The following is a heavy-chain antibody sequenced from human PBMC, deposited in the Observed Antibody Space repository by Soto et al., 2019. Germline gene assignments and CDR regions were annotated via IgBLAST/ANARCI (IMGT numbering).Heavy chain of an antibody. Sequence: SETLSLTCTVSGDSISCSPYFWGWIRQPPGKRLEWIGSIFYDGYTLYTPSLRSRVTISVDTSKNQFSLKLASVAAADTATYFCARLQAAVPHYWGQGTLVTVSS. D-gene: IGHD6-13*01. V-gene: IGHV4-39*01. J-gene: IGHJ4*02. CDR1: GDSISCSPYF. CDR2: IFYDGYT. CDR3: ARLQAAVPHY.